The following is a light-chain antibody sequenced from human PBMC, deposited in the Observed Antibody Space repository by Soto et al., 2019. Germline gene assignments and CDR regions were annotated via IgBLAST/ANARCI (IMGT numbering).Light chain of an antibody. Sequence: EIVLTQSPATLSLSPGERATLSCRASQSVSSYLAWYQQKPGQAPRLLIYDASTRATGIPARFSGSGSGTYFTLTISSLEPEDFAVYYCQQRSNWPLTFGGGTKVEIK. V-gene: IGKV3-11*01. CDR3: QQRSNWPLT. CDR2: DAS. J-gene: IGKJ4*01. CDR1: QSVSSY.